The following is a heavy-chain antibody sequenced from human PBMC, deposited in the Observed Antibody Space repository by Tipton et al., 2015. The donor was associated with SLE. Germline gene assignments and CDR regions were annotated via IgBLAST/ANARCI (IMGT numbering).Heavy chain of an antibody. V-gene: IGHV4-34*01. Sequence: TLSLTCAVYGGSFRGYYWGWIRQPPGKGLEWIGSINYSGTTYYNPSLQSRVTMFVDTSKNQFSLRLSSVTAADTAVFYCARIHYYDSSGYYYYFDYWGQGTLVTVSS. CDR1: GGSFRGYY. CDR2: INYSGTT. CDR3: ARIHYYDSSGYYYYFDY. J-gene: IGHJ4*02. D-gene: IGHD3-22*01.